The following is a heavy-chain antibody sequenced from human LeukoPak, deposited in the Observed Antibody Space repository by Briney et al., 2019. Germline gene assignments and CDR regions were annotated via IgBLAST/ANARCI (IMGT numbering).Heavy chain of an antibody. V-gene: IGHV4-34*01. Sequence: SETLSLTCAVYGGSFSGYYWSWIRQPPGKGLEWIGEINHSGSTNYNPSLKSRVTISVDTSKNQFPLKLSSVTAADTAVCYCARGDTIYYYYGMDVWGQGTTVTVSS. CDR1: GGSFSGYY. CDR2: INHSGST. J-gene: IGHJ6*02. D-gene: IGHD3-10*01. CDR3: ARGDTIYYYYGMDV.